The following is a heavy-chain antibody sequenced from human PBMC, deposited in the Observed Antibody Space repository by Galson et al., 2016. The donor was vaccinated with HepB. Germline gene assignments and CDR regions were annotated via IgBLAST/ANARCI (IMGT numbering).Heavy chain of an antibody. Sequence: SETLSLTCAVSGGSVSSSNWWSWVRQAPGKGLEWIGEIYHSGTTNYNPSLGGRVTMSVDTSKDEFSLTLTSVTAADSAVYYCASRRYGNNYWQFDLWGRGTLVTVSS. D-gene: IGHD5-24*01. CDR1: GGSVSSSNW. J-gene: IGHJ2*01. CDR2: IYHSGTT. V-gene: IGHV4-4*02. CDR3: ASRRYGNNYWQFDL.